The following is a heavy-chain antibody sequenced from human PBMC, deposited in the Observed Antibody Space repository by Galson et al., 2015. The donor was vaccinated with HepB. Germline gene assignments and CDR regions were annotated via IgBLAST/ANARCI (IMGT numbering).Heavy chain of an antibody. CDR1: GFTFDDYA. J-gene: IGHJ3*02. CDR3: AKDSRFNWGPFDI. D-gene: IGHD1-1*01. V-gene: IGHV3-9*01. Sequence: SLRLSCAASGFTFDDYAMHWVRQAPGKGLEWVSGISWNSGSIGYADSVKGRFTISRDNAKNSLYLQMNSLRAEDTALYYCAKDSRFNWGPFDIWGQGTMVTVSS. CDR2: ISWNSGSI.